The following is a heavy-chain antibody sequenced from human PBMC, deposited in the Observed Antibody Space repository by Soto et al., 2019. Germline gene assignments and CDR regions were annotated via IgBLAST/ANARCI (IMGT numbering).Heavy chain of an antibody. CDR1: GYTFTSYA. J-gene: IGHJ4*02. D-gene: IGHD6-13*01. Sequence: GASVKVSCKASGYTFTSYATHWVRQAPGQRLEWMGWINAGNGNTKYSQKFQGRVTITRDTSASTAYMELSSLRSEDTAVYYCASGIAAADAFDYWGQGTLVTVSS. V-gene: IGHV1-3*01. CDR2: INAGNGNT. CDR3: ASGIAAADAFDY.